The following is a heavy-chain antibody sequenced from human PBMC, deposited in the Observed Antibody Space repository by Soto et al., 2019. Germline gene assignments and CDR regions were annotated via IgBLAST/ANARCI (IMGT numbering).Heavy chain of an antibody. V-gene: IGHV3-33*01. CDR1: GFTFSSYG. CDR2: IWYDGSNK. CDR3: ARGSGSSSWEYRNYYYYYGMDV. J-gene: IGHJ6*02. D-gene: IGHD6-13*01. Sequence: SLRLSFAASGFTFSSYGMHWVRQAPGKGLEWVAVIWYDGSNKYYADSVKGRFTISRDNSKNTLYLQMNSLRAEDTAVYYCARGSGSSSWEYRNYYYYYGMDVWGQGTTGTVSS.